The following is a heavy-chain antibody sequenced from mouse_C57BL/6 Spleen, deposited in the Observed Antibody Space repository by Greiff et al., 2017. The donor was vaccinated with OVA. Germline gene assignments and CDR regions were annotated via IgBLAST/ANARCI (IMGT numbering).Heavy chain of an antibody. Sequence: EVKLQQSGPELVKPGASVKMSCKASGYTFTDYNMHWVKQSHGKSLEWIGYINPNNGGTSYNQKFKGKATLTVNKSSSTAYMELRSLTSEDSAVYYCARPPYYYGSSYGAYWGQGTLVTVSA. CDR2: INPNNGGT. D-gene: IGHD1-1*01. CDR1: GYTFTDYN. J-gene: IGHJ3*01. CDR3: ARPPYYYGSSYGAY. V-gene: IGHV1-22*01.